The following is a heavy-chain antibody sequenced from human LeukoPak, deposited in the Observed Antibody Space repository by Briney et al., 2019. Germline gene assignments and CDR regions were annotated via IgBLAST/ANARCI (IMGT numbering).Heavy chain of an antibody. CDR1: GFTFSSYG. Sequence: GGSLRLSCAASGFTFSSYGIHWVRQAPGKGLQWVAVISYDGSNKYYADSVKGRFTTSRDNSKNTLYLQMNSLRAEDTAVYYCAKDRWATTYLFDYWGQGTLVTVSS. V-gene: IGHV3-30*18. D-gene: IGHD5-12*01. J-gene: IGHJ4*02. CDR3: AKDRWATTYLFDY. CDR2: ISYDGSNK.